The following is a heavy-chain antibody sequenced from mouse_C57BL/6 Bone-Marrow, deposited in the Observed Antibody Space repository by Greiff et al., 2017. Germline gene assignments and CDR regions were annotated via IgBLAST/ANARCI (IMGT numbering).Heavy chain of an antibody. J-gene: IGHJ3*01. CDR2: IYPGDGDT. CDR3: ARSGSNPLFAY. Sequence: QVQLKESGAELVKPGASVKISCKASGYAFSSYWMNWVKQRPGKGLEWIGQIYPGDGDTNYNGKFKGKATLTADKSSSTAYMQLSSLTSEDSAVYFCARSGSNPLFAYWGQGTLVTVSA. D-gene: IGHD3-1*01. V-gene: IGHV1-80*01. CDR1: GYAFSSYW.